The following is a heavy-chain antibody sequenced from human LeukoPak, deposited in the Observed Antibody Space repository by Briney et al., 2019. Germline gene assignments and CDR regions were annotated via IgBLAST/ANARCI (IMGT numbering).Heavy chain of an antibody. Sequence: PGGSLRFSCAASGFTFSSYAMSWVRQAPGKGLEWVSGISGSGGSTYYADSVKGRFTISRDNSKNTLYLQLNSLGAEDTAVYYCAKKGGVGNYGLDVWGQGTTVTVSS. CDR3: AKKGGVGNYGLDV. J-gene: IGHJ6*02. CDR2: ISGSGGST. D-gene: IGHD3-16*01. V-gene: IGHV3-23*01. CDR1: GFTFSSYA.